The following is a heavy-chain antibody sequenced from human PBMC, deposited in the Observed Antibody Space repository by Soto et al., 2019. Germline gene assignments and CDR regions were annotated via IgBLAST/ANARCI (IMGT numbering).Heavy chain of an antibody. J-gene: IGHJ4*02. D-gene: IGHD6-6*01. Sequence: GVSLRLSCAASGFTFSSYGMHWVRQAPGKGLEWVAVIWYDGSNKYYAASVKGRFTISRDNSMNTLYLQMNSLRAEDTAVYYCAKSYSSSSTWGFDYWGQGTLVTVSS. CDR2: IWYDGSNK. CDR3: AKSYSSSSTWGFDY. V-gene: IGHV3-33*06. CDR1: GFTFSSYG.